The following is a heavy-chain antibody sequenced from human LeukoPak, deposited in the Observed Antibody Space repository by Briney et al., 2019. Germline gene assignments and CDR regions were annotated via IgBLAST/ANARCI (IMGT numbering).Heavy chain of an antibody. J-gene: IGHJ6*02. CDR2: IGNRAVGYTT. Sequence: PGGSLRLSCAASGFIFSNHYMDWVRQAPGKGLEWIGRIGNRAVGYTTEYAASVKGRFTISTDNSKNSLYLQMNSLKTEDTAVYFCAGGYDSGGYYLDDYYYYAMDVWGQGTTVTVSS. D-gene: IGHD3-22*01. V-gene: IGHV3-72*01. CDR1: GFIFSNHY. CDR3: AGGYDSGGYYLDDYYYYAMDV.